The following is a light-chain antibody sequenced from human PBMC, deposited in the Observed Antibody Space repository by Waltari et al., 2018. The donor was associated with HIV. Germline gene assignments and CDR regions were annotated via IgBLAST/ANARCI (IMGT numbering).Light chain of an antibody. CDR2: DNN. CDR1: GSNIGNNY. Sequence: QSVLTQPPSVSAAPGQKVTISCSGSGSNIGNNYVSWYQQLPGPAPKLLIYDNNKRPSGIPDRFSGSKSGTSATLGITGLQTGDEADYYCGTWDSSLSAVVFGGGTKLTVL. V-gene: IGLV1-51*01. CDR3: GTWDSSLSAVV. J-gene: IGLJ2*01.